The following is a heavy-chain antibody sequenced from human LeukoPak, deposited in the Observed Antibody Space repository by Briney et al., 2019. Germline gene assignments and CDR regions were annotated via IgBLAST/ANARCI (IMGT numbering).Heavy chain of an antibody. CDR2: INPNSGGT. CDR1: GYTFTGYY. J-gene: IGHJ4*02. D-gene: IGHD3-9*01. CDR3: ARDEIVTGWLYFDY. V-gene: IGHV1-2*04. Sequence: ASVKVSCKASGYTFTGYYMHWVRQAPGQGLEWMGWINPNSGGTNYAQKFQGWVTMTRDTSINTAYMELSRLRSDDTAVYYCARDEIVTGWLYFDYWGQGTLVTVSS.